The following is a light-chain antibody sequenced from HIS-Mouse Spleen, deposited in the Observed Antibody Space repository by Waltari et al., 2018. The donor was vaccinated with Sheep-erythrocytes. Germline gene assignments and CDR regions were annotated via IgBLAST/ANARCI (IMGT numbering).Light chain of an antibody. CDR1: SSVCGGYNL. J-gene: IGLJ3*02. CDR3: CSYAGSSTPWV. CDR2: EGS. V-gene: IGLV2-23*01. Sequence: QSALTQPASVSGSPGQSITISCPGTSSVCGGYNLVSWYQQHPGKAPKLMIYEGSKRPSGVSNRFSGSKSGNTASLTISGLQAEDEADYYCCSYAGSSTPWVFGGGTKLTVL.